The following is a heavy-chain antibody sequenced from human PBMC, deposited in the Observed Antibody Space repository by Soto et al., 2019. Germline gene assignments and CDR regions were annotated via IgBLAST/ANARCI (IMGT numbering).Heavy chain of an antibody. CDR3: TTVFEY. CDR1: GFTFTNYW. Sequence: GGSLRLSCAASGFTFTNYWMHWVRQVPGKGLVWVSRIDGVGTGTSYSDSVRGRFTISRDNAENTLYLQMNSLRAEDTAVYYCTTVFEYWDQDTPATVPQ. J-gene: IGHJ4*02. CDR2: IDGVGTGT. V-gene: IGHV3-74*01.